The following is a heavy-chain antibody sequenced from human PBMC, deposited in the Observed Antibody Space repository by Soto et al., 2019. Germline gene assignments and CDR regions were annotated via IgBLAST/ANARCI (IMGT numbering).Heavy chain of an antibody. CDR1: GFTFSSYA. CDR2: ISYDGSNK. Sequence: QVQLVESGGGVVQPGRSLRLSCAASGFTFSSYAMHWVRQAPGKGLEWVAVISYDGSNKYYADSVKGRFTISRDNSKNTLYLQMNSLRAEDTAVYYCAIGYCSSTNCHPQGYYYYYGMEVCGQGTTVTVSS. CDR3: AIGYCSSTNCHPQGYYYYYGMEV. D-gene: IGHD2-2*01. V-gene: IGHV3-30-3*01. J-gene: IGHJ6*02.